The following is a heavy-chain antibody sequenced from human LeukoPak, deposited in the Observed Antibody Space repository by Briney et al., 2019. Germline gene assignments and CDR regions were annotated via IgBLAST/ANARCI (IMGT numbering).Heavy chain of an antibody. CDR3: ARGPNYPSPSPFDY. CDR2: IYYSGST. CDR1: GGSISSSSYY. V-gene: IGHV4-39*07. Sequence: PETLSLTCTVSGGSISSSSYYWGWIRQPPGKGLEWIGSIYYSGSTYYIPSLKSRVTISVDTSKNQFSLKLSSVTAADTAVYYCARGPNYPSPSPFDYWGQGTLVTVSS. D-gene: IGHD5-24*01. J-gene: IGHJ4*02.